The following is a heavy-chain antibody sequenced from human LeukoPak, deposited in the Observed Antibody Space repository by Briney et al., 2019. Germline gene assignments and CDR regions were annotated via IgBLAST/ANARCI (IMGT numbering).Heavy chain of an antibody. CDR2: INSDGSST. D-gene: IGHD7-27*01. V-gene: IGHV3-74*01. CDR1: GFTFSSYW. Sequence: GGSLRLSCAASGFTFSSYWTHWVRQAPGKGLVWVSRINSDGSSTRYADSVKGRFTISRDDSKNTLSLQMNSLRVEDTAVYYCARDLAWGAFDYWGQGTLVTVSS. J-gene: IGHJ4*02. CDR3: ARDLAWGAFDY.